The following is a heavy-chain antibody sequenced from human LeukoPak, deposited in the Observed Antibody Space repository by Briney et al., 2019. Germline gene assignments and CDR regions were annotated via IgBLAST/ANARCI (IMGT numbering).Heavy chain of an antibody. D-gene: IGHD2-21*01. V-gene: IGHV3-74*01. Sequence: GGSLRLPCAASGFTFRKYWLHWVRQAPGKGLVWVSRINPDDGSTSYADSVKGRFTISRDNAKSTLYPQMNSLRAEDTAVYYCLTIVETDLDAFDIWGQGTKVTVSS. CDR1: GFTFRKYW. CDR2: INPDDGST. CDR3: LTIVETDLDAFDI. J-gene: IGHJ3*02.